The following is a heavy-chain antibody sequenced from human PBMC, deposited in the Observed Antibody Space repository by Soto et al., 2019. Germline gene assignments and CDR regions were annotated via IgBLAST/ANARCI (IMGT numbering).Heavy chain of an antibody. D-gene: IGHD2-15*01. CDR2: INHSGST. Sequence: QVQLQQWGAGLLKPSETLSLTCAVYGGSFSGYYWSWIRQPPGKGLEWIGEINHSGSTNYNPSLKSRVTISVDTSKNQFSLKLSSVTAADTAVYYCARGLGYCSGGSCYPRYWGQGTLVTVSS. CDR3: ARGLGYCSGGSCYPRY. CDR1: GGSFSGYY. J-gene: IGHJ4*02. V-gene: IGHV4-34*01.